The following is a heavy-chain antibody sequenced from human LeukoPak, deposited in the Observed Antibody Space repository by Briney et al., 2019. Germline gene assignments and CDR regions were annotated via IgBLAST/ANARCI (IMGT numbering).Heavy chain of an antibody. CDR3: ASFPPYMVRTDAFDI. CDR2: ISRSSAYI. CDR1: GFTFSSYS. D-gene: IGHD3-10*01. J-gene: IGHJ3*02. V-gene: IGHV3-21*01. Sequence: GGSLSLSCAASGFTFSSYSMIWVRQAPGKGLEWVSSISRSSAYIYYADSVKGRFTISRDNAKNSLYLQMNSLRAEDTAVYYCASFPPYMVRTDAFDIWGQGTMVTVSS.